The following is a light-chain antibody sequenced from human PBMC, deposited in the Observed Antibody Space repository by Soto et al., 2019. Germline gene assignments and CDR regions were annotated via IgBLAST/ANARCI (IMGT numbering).Light chain of an antibody. Sequence: ELLLTQSPGTLSLSPGERATLSCKASRSLSSRNLAWYQQKPGQAPRPLSYGVSSRATGIPDRFSGSGSGTEFTLTISRLQPEDFEVYYCQQYDSSPRTFGQGTKVDI. CDR3: QQYDSSPRT. J-gene: IGKJ1*01. V-gene: IGKV3-20*01. CDR2: GVS. CDR1: RSLSSRN.